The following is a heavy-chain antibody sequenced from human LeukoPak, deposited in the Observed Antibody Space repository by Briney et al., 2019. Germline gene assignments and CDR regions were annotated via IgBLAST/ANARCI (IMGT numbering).Heavy chain of an antibody. CDR3: ARVLRSVKQQLVAFDY. CDR2: ISAYNSNT. CDR1: GYTFTSYG. Sequence: GASVKVSCKASGYTFTSYGISWVRQAPGQGLEWMGWISAYNSNTNYAQKLQGRVTMTTDTSTSTAYLELRSPRSDDTAVYYCARVLRSVKQQLVAFDYWGQGTLVTVSS. J-gene: IGHJ4*02. D-gene: IGHD6-13*01. V-gene: IGHV1-18*01.